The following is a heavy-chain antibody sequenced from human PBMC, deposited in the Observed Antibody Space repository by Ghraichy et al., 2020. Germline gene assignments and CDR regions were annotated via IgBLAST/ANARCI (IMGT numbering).Heavy chain of an antibody. V-gene: IGHV3-23*01. CDR2: ISGSGGST. Sequence: GESLNISCAASGFTFSSYAMSWVRPAPGKGLEWVSAISGSGGSTYYADSVKGRFTISRDNSKNTLYLQMNSLRAEDTAVYYCAKGQIRQWLVLKRVGYFDYWGQGTLVTVSS. CDR3: AKGQIRQWLVLKRVGYFDY. J-gene: IGHJ4*02. D-gene: IGHD6-19*01. CDR1: GFTFSSYA.